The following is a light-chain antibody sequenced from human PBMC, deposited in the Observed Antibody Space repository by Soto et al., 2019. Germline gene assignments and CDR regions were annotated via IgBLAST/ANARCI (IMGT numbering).Light chain of an antibody. J-gene: IGKJ1*01. CDR2: GAS. V-gene: IGKV3-15*01. Sequence: EIVMTQSPATLSVSPGERATLSCRASQSVSGNLAWYQQKPGQAPRLLIYGASTRATGIPTRFSGSGSGTEFTLPISSLQSEDFAVYYCQQYNNWPPAFGQGTKVEIK. CDR1: QSVSGN. CDR3: QQYNNWPPA.